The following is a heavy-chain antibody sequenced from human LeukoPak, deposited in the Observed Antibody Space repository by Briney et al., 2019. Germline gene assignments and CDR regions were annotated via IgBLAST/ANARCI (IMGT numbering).Heavy chain of an antibody. CDR1: GGSFSGYY. CDR2: IYTSGST. D-gene: IGHD3-16*01. Sequence: PSETLSLTCAVYGGSFSGYYWSWIRQPAGKGLEWIGRIYTSGSTNYNPSLKSRVTMSVDTSKNQFSLKLSSVTAADTAVYYCARVAMGEHFDYWGQGTLVTVSS. CDR3: ARVAMGEHFDY. V-gene: IGHV4-59*10. J-gene: IGHJ4*02.